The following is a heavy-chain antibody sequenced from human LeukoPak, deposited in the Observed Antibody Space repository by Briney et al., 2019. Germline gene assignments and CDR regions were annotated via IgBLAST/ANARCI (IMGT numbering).Heavy chain of an antibody. J-gene: IGHJ4*02. D-gene: IGHD6-13*01. V-gene: IGHV1-18*01. Sequence: ASVKVSCKASGYTLTSYGISWVRQAPGQGLEWMGWISAYNGNTNYAQKLQGRVTMTTDTSTSTAYMELRSLRSDDTAVYYCARLDEGSSWVYYFDYWGQGTLVTVSS. CDR3: ARLDEGSSWVYYFDY. CDR1: GYTLTSYG. CDR2: ISAYNGNT.